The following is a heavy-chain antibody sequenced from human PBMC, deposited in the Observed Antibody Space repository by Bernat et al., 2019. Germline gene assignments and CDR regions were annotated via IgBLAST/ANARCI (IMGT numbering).Heavy chain of an antibody. J-gene: IGHJ4*02. D-gene: IGHD3-10*01. V-gene: IGHV3-23*01. Sequence: EVQLLESGGGLVQPGGSLRLSCAASGCTFSSYAMSWVRQAPGKGLEWVSAISGSGGSTYYADSVKGRFTISKDNSKNTLYLHIHSLGAEDTAVYYCASTRYGSGSRFSVFPDYWGQGTLVTVSS. CDR1: GCTFSSYA. CDR2: ISGSGGST. CDR3: ASTRYGSGSRFSVFPDY.